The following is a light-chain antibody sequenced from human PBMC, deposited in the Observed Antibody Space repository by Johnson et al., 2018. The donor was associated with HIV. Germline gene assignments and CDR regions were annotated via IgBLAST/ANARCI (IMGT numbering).Light chain of an antibody. CDR2: ENN. J-gene: IGLJ1*01. CDR3: GTWDSSRSSGLYV. CDR1: SSNIGDNY. Sequence: QSVLTQPPSVSAAPGQRVTISCYGSSSNIGDNYVSWYQQLPGTAPKLLIYENNKRPSGIPDRLSGSKSGTSATLGITGLQTGDEADYYCGTWDSSRSSGLYVFGTGTEVTVL. V-gene: IGLV1-51*02.